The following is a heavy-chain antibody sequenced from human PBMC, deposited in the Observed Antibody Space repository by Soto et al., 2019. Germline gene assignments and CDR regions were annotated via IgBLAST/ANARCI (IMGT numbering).Heavy chain of an antibody. D-gene: IGHD1-26*01. V-gene: IGHV3-48*01. CDR3: ARDSVWAFDS. Sequence: EVQLVESGGGSVQPGGSLRLSCAASGFTFSTFSMNWVRQAPGRGLEWISYISGGGRPISYADSVKGRFTISRDNTKKSPYLQTETRTVEDTAVYYCARDSVWAFDSWGQGNLVTVPS. CDR2: ISGGGRPI. J-gene: IGHJ4*02. CDR1: GFTFSTFS.